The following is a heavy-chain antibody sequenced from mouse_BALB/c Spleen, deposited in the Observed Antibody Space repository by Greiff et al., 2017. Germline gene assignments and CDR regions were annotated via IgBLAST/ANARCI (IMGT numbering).Heavy chain of an antibody. Sequence: VQLKESGGDLVKPGGSLKLSCAASGFTFSSYGMSWVRQTPDKRLEWVATISSGGSYTYYPDSVKGRFTISRDNAKNTLYLQMSSLKSEDTAMYYCARHNGSSSWFAYWGQGTLVTVSA. V-gene: IGHV5-6*01. CDR1: GFTFSSYG. CDR2: ISSGGSYT. J-gene: IGHJ3*01. D-gene: IGHD1-1*01. CDR3: ARHNGSSSWFAY.